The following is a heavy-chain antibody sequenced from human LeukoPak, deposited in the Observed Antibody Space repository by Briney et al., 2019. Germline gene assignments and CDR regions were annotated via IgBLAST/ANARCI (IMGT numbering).Heavy chain of an antibody. CDR2: MNRDGSEV. CDR1: GFPFTPFW. Sequence: GGSLRLSCAASGFPFTPFWMTWVRQAPGKGPEFVATMNRDGSEVAYGNSVRGRFTISRDNAKNSLYLQMYSLRAEDTAVYYCARGIDEWLYLNYWGQGALVTVSS. D-gene: IGHD3-3*01. J-gene: IGHJ4*02. V-gene: IGHV3-7*04. CDR3: ARGIDEWLYLNY.